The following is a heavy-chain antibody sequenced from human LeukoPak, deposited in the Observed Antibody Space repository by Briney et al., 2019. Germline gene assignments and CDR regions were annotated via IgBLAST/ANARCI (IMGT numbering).Heavy chain of an antibody. CDR1: GYTFTGYH. D-gene: IGHD5-12*01. V-gene: IGHV1-2*02. Sequence: ASVKVSCKASGYTFTGYHMHWVRQAPGQGLEWMGWINPNSGGTNYAQKFQGRVTMTRDTSISTAYMELSRLRSDDTAVYYCARGYSGYDGPDYWGQGTLVTVSS. J-gene: IGHJ4*02. CDR2: INPNSGGT. CDR3: ARGYSGYDGPDY.